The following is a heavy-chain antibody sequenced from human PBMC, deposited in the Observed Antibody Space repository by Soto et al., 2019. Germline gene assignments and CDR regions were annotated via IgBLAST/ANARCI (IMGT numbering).Heavy chain of an antibody. Sequence: GGSLRLSCVTSGFTFSRNTMNWVRQAPGKGLEWVASITSSGSYVYYADSVKGRFSASRDNAKNSLSLQMDSLRPDDTAIYFCVKDEGIEAMDVWGQGTTVTVSS. V-gene: IGHV3-21*01. CDR2: ITSSGSYV. CDR3: VKDEGIEAMDV. CDR1: GFTFSRNT. D-gene: IGHD3-3*02. J-gene: IGHJ6*02.